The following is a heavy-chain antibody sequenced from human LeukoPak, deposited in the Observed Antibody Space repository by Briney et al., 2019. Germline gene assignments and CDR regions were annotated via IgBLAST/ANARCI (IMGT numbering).Heavy chain of an antibody. J-gene: IGHJ4*02. V-gene: IGHV3-73*01. D-gene: IGHD2-15*01. Sequence: GSLRLSCAGSGFTFSGSAMHWVRQASGKGLEWVGRIRSKANSYATAYAASVKGRFTISRDDSKNTAYLQMNSLKTEDTAVYYCTSSSPGGGDYWGQGTLVTVSS. CDR3: TSSSPGGGDY. CDR1: GFTFSGSA. CDR2: IRSKANSYAT.